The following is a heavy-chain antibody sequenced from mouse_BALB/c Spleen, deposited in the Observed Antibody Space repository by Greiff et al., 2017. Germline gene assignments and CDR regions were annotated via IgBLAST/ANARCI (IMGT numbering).Heavy chain of an antibody. J-gene: IGHJ3*01. Sequence: EVQLVESGGGLVQPGGSLKLSCAASGFTFSSYGMSWVRQTPDKRLELVATINSNGGSTYYPDSVKGRFTISRDNAKNTLYLQMTSLKSEDTAMYYCARGYDYETYWGQGTLVTVSA. V-gene: IGHV5-6-3*01. CDR2: INSNGGST. D-gene: IGHD2-4*01. CDR3: ARGYDYETY. CDR1: GFTFSSYG.